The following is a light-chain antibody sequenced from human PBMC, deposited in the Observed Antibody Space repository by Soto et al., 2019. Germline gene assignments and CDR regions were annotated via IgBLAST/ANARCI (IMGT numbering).Light chain of an antibody. V-gene: IGKV3-20*01. CDR2: GAS. J-gene: IGKJ5*01. CDR3: QQYGSSPPVT. CDR1: QSVSSSY. Sequence: EIVLTQSPGTLSLSPGERATLSCRASQSVSSSYLAWYQQKPGQAPRRLIYGASSRATGIPDRFSGSGSGTDFTLPISRREPQDFAVYYCQQYGSSPPVTFGQGTRLEIK.